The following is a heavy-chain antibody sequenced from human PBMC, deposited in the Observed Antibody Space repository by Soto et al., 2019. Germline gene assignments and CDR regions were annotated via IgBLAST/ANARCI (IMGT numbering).Heavy chain of an antibody. J-gene: IGHJ4*02. CDR3: ATLVDLICGGDCNSYYFAY. D-gene: IGHD2-21*02. CDR2: IDPSDSYT. V-gene: IGHV5-10-1*01. Sequence: GESLKISCKGSGYTFTSYWISWVRQMPGKGLEWMGNIDPSDSYTNYSPSFQGHVTISADKSISTAYLQWSSLKASDTAIYYCATLVDLICGGDCNSYYFAYWGQGTLVTVSS. CDR1: GYTFTSYW.